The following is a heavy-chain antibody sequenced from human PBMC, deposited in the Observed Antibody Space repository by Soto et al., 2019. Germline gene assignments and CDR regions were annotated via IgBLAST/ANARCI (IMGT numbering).Heavy chain of an antibody. J-gene: IGHJ6*02. Sequence: EVQLAESGGGLVKPGGSLRLSCAASGFTFHTYTMNWVRQAPGKGLEWVSSISSRSSYIDYGDSVKGRFTISRDDARNSLYLQMSGLRVEDTAVYYCAREEVSRPNTYHGLDVWGQGTTVTVSS. CDR2: ISSRSSYI. V-gene: IGHV3-21*01. CDR3: AREEVSRPNTYHGLDV. CDR1: GFTFHTYT.